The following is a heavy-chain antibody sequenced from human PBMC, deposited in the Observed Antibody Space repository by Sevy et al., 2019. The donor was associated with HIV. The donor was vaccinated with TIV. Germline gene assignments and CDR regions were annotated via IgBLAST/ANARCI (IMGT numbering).Heavy chain of an antibody. CDR1: GFSFDSYG. J-gene: IGHJ6*03. V-gene: IGHV3-23*01. Sequence: GGSLRLSCAVSGFSFDSYGMTWVRQAPGKGLEWVSAISGSGTRTYYADSLKGRFIISRDNSKNTLDLQMNSLRAEDTAIDYCAKGGGGHYDPDEIAYYFYYYNMDVWGKGTTVTVSS. D-gene: IGHD3-22*01. CDR3: AKGGGGHYDPDEIAYYFYYYNMDV. CDR2: ISGSGTRT.